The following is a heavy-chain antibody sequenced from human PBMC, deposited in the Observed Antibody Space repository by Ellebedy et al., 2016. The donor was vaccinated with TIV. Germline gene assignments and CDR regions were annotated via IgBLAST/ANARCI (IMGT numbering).Heavy chain of an antibody. CDR1: GYSISSGSY. CDR2: IYHSVST. J-gene: IGHJ3*02. CDR3: ATFRNLDGFDI. Sequence: GSLRLSCAVSGYSISSGSYWGWIRPPPGKGLEWIGSIYHSVSTYYNPSLKRRVTISMDTSRNQFSLKLSPVTAADTAVYYCATFRNLDGFDIWGQGKMVTVSS. D-gene: IGHD2/OR15-2a*01. V-gene: IGHV4-38-2*01.